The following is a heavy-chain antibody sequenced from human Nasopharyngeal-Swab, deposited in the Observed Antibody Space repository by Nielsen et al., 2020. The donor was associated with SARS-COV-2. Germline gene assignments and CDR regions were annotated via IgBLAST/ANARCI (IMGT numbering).Heavy chain of an antibody. CDR3: AREGRPQHIAARSYYYYYMDV. D-gene: IGHD6-6*01. Sequence: SVKISCKASGGPFSSYASSWVRQAPGQGLEWMGGIIPIFGTANYAQKFQGRVTITAAESTSTAYMALSSMRSEDTAVYYCAREGRPQHIAARSYYYYYMDVWGKGTTVTVSS. J-gene: IGHJ6*03. V-gene: IGHV1-69*13. CDR1: GGPFSSYA. CDR2: IIPIFGTA.